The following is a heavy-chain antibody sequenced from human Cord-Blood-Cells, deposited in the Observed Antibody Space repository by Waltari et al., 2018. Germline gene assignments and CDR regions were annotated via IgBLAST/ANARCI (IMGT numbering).Heavy chain of an antibody. CDR2: ISAYNGNT. D-gene: IGHD3-3*01. J-gene: IGHJ4*02. CDR1: GYTFTSYG. Sequence: QVQLVQSGAEVKKPGASGKVSCKASGYTFTSYGISWLRQAPGQGLEWMGWISAYNGNTNYAQKLQGRVTMTTDTSTSTAYMELRSLRSDDTAVYYCARTPVLRFLEWLLYDYWGQGTLVTVSS. CDR3: ARTPVLRFLEWLLYDY. V-gene: IGHV1-18*04.